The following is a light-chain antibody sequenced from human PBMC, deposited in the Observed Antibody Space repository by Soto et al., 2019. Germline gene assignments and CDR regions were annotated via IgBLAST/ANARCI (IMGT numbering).Light chain of an antibody. CDR2: EGY. Sequence: QSALTQPASVSGSPGQSITIACTGTSSDVGSYNLVSWYQQHTGKDPKLMIYEGYNRPSGVANRFSGSKSGNTASLTISGLQAVDEAEYYFSSYAGGVVFGGETNLTVL. J-gene: IGLJ2*01. V-gene: IGLV2-23*01. CDR1: SSDVGSYNL. CDR3: SSYAGGVV.